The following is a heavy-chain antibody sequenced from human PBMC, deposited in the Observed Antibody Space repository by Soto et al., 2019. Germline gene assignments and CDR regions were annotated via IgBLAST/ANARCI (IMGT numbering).Heavy chain of an antibody. CDR1: GFTFSDYE. D-gene: IGHD2-15*01. CDR3: VRRMASPDQ. J-gene: IGHJ4*02. CDR2: ITSGGRSI. V-gene: IGHV3-48*03. Sequence: PWGSLRLSCTASGFTFSDYEMNWVRQAPGKGLEWVSYITSGGRSIYYADSVKGRFIISRDNAENSLYLQMNSLRPEDTAVYYCVRRMASPDQWGQGTLVTVSS.